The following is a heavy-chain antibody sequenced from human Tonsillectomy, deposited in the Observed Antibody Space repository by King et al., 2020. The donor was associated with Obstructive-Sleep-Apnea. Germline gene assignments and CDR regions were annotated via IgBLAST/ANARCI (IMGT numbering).Heavy chain of an antibody. Sequence: VQLQQWGAGLLKPSETLSLTCAVYGGSFSGYYWNWIRQPPGKGLEWIGEINHSGITNCNPSLKSRVTISVDTSKNQFSLKLSSVTAADTAVYYCARGDTYYYDSSVYYRTDAFDIWGQGTMVTVSS. CDR2: INHSGIT. J-gene: IGHJ3*02. V-gene: IGHV4-34*01. D-gene: IGHD3-22*01. CDR1: GGSFSGYY. CDR3: ARGDTYYYDSSVYYRTDAFDI.